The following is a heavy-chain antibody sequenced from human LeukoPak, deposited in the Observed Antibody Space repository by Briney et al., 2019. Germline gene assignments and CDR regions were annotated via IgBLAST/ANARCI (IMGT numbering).Heavy chain of an antibody. CDR2: VCYSGSN. CDR3: AIDVDTAMPSAYGMDV. V-gene: IGHV4-30-4*01. J-gene: IGHJ6*02. CDR1: GCSISSDDYY. D-gene: IGHD5-18*01. Sequence: SETLSLTCTVSGCSISSDDYYWIWKPPPPGLDLVGIGYVCYSGSNYSTPSISRLITISVDTYKNQFSLKESPVTDADAGVYYCAIDVDTAMPSAYGMDVWGQGTTVTVSS.